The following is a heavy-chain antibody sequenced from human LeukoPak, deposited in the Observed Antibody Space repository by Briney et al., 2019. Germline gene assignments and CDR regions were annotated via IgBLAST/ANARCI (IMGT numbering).Heavy chain of an antibody. CDR1: GFTFSSYE. Sequence: GGSLRLSCAASGFTFSSYEMNWVRQAPGKGLEWVSYISSSGSTIYYADSVKGRFTISRDNSKNTLYLQMGSLRAEDTAVYYCAKAVAGNWKYYFDYWGQGTLVTVSS. CDR3: AKAVAGNWKYYFDY. J-gene: IGHJ4*02. V-gene: IGHV3-48*03. CDR2: ISSSGSTI. D-gene: IGHD6-19*01.